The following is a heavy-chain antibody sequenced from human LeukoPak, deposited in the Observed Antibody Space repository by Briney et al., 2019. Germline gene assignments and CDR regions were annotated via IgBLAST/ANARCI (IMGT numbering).Heavy chain of an antibody. Sequence: GGSLRLSCAASGFTFSSYGMHWVRQAPGKGLEWVAVVSYDGGSKHYQDSVNGRFTISRDNSKNTLYLQMNSLRAEDTAVYYCARWGHDRGFGPWGQGTLVTVSS. V-gene: IGHV3-30*03. CDR3: ARWGHDRGFGP. D-gene: IGHD3-16*01. CDR1: GFTFSSYG. J-gene: IGHJ5*02. CDR2: VSYDGGSK.